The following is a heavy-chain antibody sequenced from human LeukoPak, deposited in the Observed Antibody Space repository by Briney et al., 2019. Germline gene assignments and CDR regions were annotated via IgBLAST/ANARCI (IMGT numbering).Heavy chain of an antibody. J-gene: IGHJ6*03. CDR1: GYTFTSYY. CDR2: IIPIFGTA. D-gene: IGHD3-10*01. CDR3: ARGMVRGVMEAYYYMDV. V-gene: IGHV1-69*13. Sequence: SVKVSCKASGYTFTSYYMHWLRQAPGQGLEWMGGIIPIFGTANYAQKFQGRVTITADESTSTAYMELSSLRSEDTAVYYCARGMVRGVMEAYYYMDVWGKGTTVTISS.